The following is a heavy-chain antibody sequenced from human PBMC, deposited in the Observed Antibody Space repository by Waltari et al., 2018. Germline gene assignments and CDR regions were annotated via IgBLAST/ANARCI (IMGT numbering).Heavy chain of an antibody. CDR2: ISSSSSYI. D-gene: IGHD4-17*01. CDR1: GFTFIDYN. Sequence: EVQLVESGGGLVKPGGSLRLSCAASGFTFIDYNMNWVRQAPGKGLEWVSSISSSSSYIYYADSVKGRFTISRDNAKNSLYLQMNSLRAEDTAVYYCARGFGDYEPVWGQGTLVTVSS. J-gene: IGHJ4*02. CDR3: ARGFGDYEPV. V-gene: IGHV3-21*01.